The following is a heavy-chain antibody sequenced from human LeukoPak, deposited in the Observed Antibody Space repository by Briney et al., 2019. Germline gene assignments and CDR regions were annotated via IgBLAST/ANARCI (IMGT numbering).Heavy chain of an antibody. CDR2: IKQDGSEK. D-gene: IGHD2-15*01. J-gene: IGHJ5*02. CDR1: GFTFNGYW. CDR3: AKGVRDIVVVVAATDNWFDP. V-gene: IGHV3-7*03. Sequence: PGGSLRLSCAASGFTFNGYWMSWVRQAPGKGLEWVANIKQDGSEKYYVDSVRGRLTISRDNAENSLYLQMNSLRAEDTAVYYCAKGVRDIVVVVAATDNWFDPWGQGTLVTVSS.